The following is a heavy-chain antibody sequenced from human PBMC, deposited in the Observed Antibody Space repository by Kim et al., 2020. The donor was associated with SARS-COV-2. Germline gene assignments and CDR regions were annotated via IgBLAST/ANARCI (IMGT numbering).Heavy chain of an antibody. D-gene: IGHD3-3*01. Sequence: GGSLRLSCSASGFTFSSYAMHWVRQAPGKGLEYVSAISSNGGSTYYADSVKGRFTISRDNSKNTLYLQMSSLRAEDTAVYYCWTTIFGVVPHARVFDYWGQGTLVTVSS. CDR3: WTTIFGVVPHARVFDY. J-gene: IGHJ4*02. CDR1: GFTFSSYA. CDR2: ISSNGGST. V-gene: IGHV3-64D*06.